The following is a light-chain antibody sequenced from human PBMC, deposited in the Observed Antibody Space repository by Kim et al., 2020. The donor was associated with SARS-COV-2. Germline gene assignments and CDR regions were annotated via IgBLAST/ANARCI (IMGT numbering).Light chain of an antibody. V-gene: IGLV3-1*01. CDR3: QVWDNSLGV. CDR2: QDN. J-gene: IGLJ2*01. CDR1: NLQFKY. Sequence: SYELTQPPSVSVSPGETATISCTGDNLQFKYVCWYQRTAGHSPVLVLYQDNKRPSGIPERFSSSNSGNTATLTISGTQAMDEADYYCQVWDNSLGVFGAGTQLTVL.